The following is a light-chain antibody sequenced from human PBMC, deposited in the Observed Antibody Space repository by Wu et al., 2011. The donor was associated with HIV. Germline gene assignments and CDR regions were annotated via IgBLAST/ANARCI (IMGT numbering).Light chain of an antibody. J-gene: IGKJ2*01. CDR2: GAF. Sequence: IVMTQSPDTLSVSPGERVTLSCRASQWISSSYLAWYQHKPGQSPRLLIYGAFSRPTGIPDRFSGSGSGTDFTLTISRLEPEDSAVYYCQQYATSPHTFGRGDRA. V-gene: IGKV3-20*01. CDR3: QQYATSPHT. CDR1: QWISSSY.